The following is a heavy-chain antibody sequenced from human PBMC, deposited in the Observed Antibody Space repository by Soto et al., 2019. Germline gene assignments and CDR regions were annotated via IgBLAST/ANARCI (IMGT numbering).Heavy chain of an antibody. CDR1: GFSITTYW. D-gene: IGHD2-2*01. V-gene: IGHV3-7*01. CDR3: ARDVGFNYAN. CDR2: IKQDGSEI. J-gene: IGHJ4*02. Sequence: EVQLVESGGGLVQPGGSLRISCAVSGFSITTYWMSWVRQAPGKGLQWVASIKQDGSEIYYLDSVRGRFTISRDSAENSLHLLINSLSAEDKGVYFCARDVGFNYANWGQGTLVTVSS.